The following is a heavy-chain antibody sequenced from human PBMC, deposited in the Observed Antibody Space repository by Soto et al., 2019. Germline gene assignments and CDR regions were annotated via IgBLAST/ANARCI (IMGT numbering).Heavy chain of an antibody. D-gene: IGHD4-17*01. J-gene: IGHJ4*02. CDR2: INPNSGDT. V-gene: IGHV1-2*04. CDR1: GYTFTGFF. Sequence: QVQLVQSGAEVKKPGASVKVSCKASGYTFTGFFIHWVRQAPGQGLEWMGWINPNSGDTEYAENFQGWVARTRDTAISTAYMELSRLRSDVTALYYCASGGSTVTREFDYWGQGTLVSVSS. CDR3: ASGGSTVTREFDY.